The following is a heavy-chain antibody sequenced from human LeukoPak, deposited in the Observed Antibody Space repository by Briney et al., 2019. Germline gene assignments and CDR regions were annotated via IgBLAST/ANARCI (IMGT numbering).Heavy chain of an antibody. V-gene: IGHV4-30-4*08. CDR2: IYYSGST. D-gene: IGHD2-15*01. Sequence: SQTLSLTCTVSGGSISSGDHYWSWIRQPPGKGLEYIGYIYYSGSTYYNPSLKSRVTISVDTSKNQFSLKLSSVTAADTAVYYCARGVPAATLDYWGQGTLVTVSS. J-gene: IGHJ4*02. CDR1: GGSISSGDHY. CDR3: ARGVPAATLDY.